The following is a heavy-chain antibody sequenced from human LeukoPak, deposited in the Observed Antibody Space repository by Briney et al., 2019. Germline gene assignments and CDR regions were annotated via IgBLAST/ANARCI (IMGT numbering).Heavy chain of an antibody. J-gene: IGHJ4*02. Sequence: GGSLRLSCAASGFTFSSYSMNWVRQAPGKGLEWVSSISSSSSYIYYADSVKGRFTISRDNAKNSLYLQMNSLGAEDTAVYYCATDISTGWVLDYWGQGTLVTVSS. D-gene: IGHD3-9*01. V-gene: IGHV3-21*01. CDR3: ATDISTGWVLDY. CDR1: GFTFSSYS. CDR2: ISSSSSYI.